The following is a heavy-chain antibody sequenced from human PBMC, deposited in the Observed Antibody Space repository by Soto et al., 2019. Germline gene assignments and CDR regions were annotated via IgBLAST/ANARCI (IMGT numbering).Heavy chain of an antibody. J-gene: IGHJ3*02. CDR1: GFTFDDYA. D-gene: IGHD1-1*01. CDR3: AKDIGLPGTTRARKHDAFDI. V-gene: IGHV3-9*01. CDR2: ISWNSGSI. Sequence: EVQLVESGGGLVQPGRSLRLSCAASGFTFDDYAMHWVRQAPGKGLEWVSGISWNSGSIGYAASVKGRFTISRDNAKNSLYLQMNSLRAEDTALYYCAKDIGLPGTTRARKHDAFDIWGQGTMVTVSS.